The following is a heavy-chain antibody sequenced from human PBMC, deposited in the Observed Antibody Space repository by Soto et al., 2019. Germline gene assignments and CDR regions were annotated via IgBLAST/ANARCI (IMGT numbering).Heavy chain of an antibody. CDR3: ARDFVQISSGWERDAFDI. Sequence: GGSLRLSCAASGFTFSSYGMHWVRQAPGKGLEWVAVIWYEGSNKYYADSVKGRITISRDNSKNTLYLQMNSLRAEDTALYYFARDFVQISSGWERDAFDIWGQGTMVTVSS. CDR2: IWYEGSNK. D-gene: IGHD6-19*01. CDR1: GFTFSSYG. V-gene: IGHV3-33*01. J-gene: IGHJ3*02.